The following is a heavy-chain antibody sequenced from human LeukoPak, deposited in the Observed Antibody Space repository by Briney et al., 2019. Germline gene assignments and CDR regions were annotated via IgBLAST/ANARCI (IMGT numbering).Heavy chain of an antibody. CDR1: GFTFSDYY. J-gene: IGHJ5*02. V-gene: IGHV3-11*01. CDR2: ISSSGSTL. D-gene: IGHD3-10*01. CDR3: AGAGTNGSAYNWFDP. Sequence: GGSLRLSCAASGFTFSDYYMSWIRQAPGKGLEWVSYISSSGSTLYYADSVKGRFTISRDNAKNSLYLQMNSLRAEDTAVYYCAGAGTNGSAYNWFDPWGQGTLVTVSS.